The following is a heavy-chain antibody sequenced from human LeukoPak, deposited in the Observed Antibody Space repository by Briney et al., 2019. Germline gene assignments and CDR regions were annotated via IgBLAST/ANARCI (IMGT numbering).Heavy chain of an antibody. J-gene: IGHJ6*03. CDR3: AREGKDIVVVPAAMRYYYYMDV. D-gene: IGHD2-2*01. CDR2: IYYSGST. Sequence: SETLSLTCTVSGGSISSYYWSWIRQPPGKGLEWIGYIYYSGSTNYNPSLKSRVTISVDTSKNQFSLKLSSVTAADTAVYYCAREGKDIVVVPAAMRYYYYMDVWGKGTTVTIS. CDR1: GGSISSYY. V-gene: IGHV4-59*01.